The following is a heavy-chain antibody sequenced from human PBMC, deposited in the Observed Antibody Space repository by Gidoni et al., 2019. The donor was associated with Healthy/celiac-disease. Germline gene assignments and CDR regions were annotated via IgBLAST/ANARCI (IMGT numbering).Heavy chain of an antibody. CDR1: GFTFSNAW. CDR3: ATEGFDYDSSGYYYRTYTFDS. CDR2: IKSKTDGETT. V-gene: IGHV3-15*01. Sequence: EVQLVESGGGLVKPGQSLRLSCAASGFTFSNAWVSCVRQAPGKGLEWVCRIKSKTDGETTDYAAPVKGRFTISRDDSKNTLYLQMNSLKTEDTAVYYCATEGFDYDSSGYYYRTYTFDSWGQGTLVTVSS. J-gene: IGHJ4*02. D-gene: IGHD3-22*01.